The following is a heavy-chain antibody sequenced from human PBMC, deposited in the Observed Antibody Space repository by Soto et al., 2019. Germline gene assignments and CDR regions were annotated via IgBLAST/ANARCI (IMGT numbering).Heavy chain of an antibody. CDR1: GFSLSTVGMR. D-gene: IGHD3-10*01. CDR3: ARAPMVRGVLIFFDY. CDR2: IDWDDDE. J-gene: IGHJ4*02. V-gene: IGHV2-70*04. Sequence: SGPTLVNPTQTLTLTCAFSGFSLSTVGMRVSWIRQPPGKALEWLARIDWDDDEFYSTSLKTRLTISKDTSNNQVVLTMTNMDPADTATYFCARAPMVRGVLIFFDYWGQGTLVTVSS.